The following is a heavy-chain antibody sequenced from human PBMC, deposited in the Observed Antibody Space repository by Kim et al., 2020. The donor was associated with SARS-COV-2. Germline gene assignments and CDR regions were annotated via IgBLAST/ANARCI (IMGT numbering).Heavy chain of an antibody. CDR2: IYYSGST. CDR3: ASLVGSGEDY. V-gene: IGHV4-39*01. CDR1: GGSISCSSYY. D-gene: IGHD3-10*01. Sequence: SETLSLTCTVSGGSISCSSYYWGWIRQPPGKGLEWIGSIYYSGSTYYNPSLKSRVTISVDTSKNQFSLKLSSVTAADTAVYYCASLVGSGEDYWGQGTLVTVSS. J-gene: IGHJ4*02.